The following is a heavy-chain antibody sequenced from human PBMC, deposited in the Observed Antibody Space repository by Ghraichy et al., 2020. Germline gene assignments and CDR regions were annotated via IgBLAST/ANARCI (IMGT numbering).Heavy chain of an antibody. D-gene: IGHD4-23*01. J-gene: IGHJ4*02. V-gene: IGHV3-53*01. Sequence: GGSLRLSCAASGFTVSSNYMSWVRQAPGKGLEWVSVIYSGGSTYYADSVKGRFTISRDNSKNTLYLQMNSLRAEDTAVYYCARDPYGGNSHYWGQGTLVTVSS. CDR1: GFTVSSNY. CDR2: IYSGGST. CDR3: ARDPYGGNSHY.